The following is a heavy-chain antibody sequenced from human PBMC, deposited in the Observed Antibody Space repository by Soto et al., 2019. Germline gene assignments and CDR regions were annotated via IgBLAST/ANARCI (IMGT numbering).Heavy chain of an antibody. D-gene: IGHD2-2*01. CDR3: ARADCISTSCPARYSYGMDV. CDR1: GGTFSSYA. V-gene: IGHV1-69*12. J-gene: IGHJ6*02. CDR2: IIPIFGTA. Sequence: QVQLVQSGAEVKKPGSSVKVSCKASGGTFSSYAISWVRQAPGQGLEWMGGIIPIFGTANYAQKFQGRVTITADESTSTAYMELSSLRSEDTAVYYCARADCISTSCPARYSYGMDVWSQGTTVTVSS.